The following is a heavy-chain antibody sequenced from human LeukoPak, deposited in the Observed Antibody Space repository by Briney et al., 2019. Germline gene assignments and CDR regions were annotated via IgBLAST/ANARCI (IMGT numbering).Heavy chain of an antibody. J-gene: IGHJ6*03. V-gene: IGHV4-59*01. CDR2: IYYSGST. CDR3: ARGEAGGGSSWSTTPIMDV. D-gene: IGHD6-13*01. CDR1: GGSISGYY. Sequence: PSETLSLTCTVSGGSISGYYGSWIRQPPGKGLEWIGYIYYSGSTNYNPSLKSRVTISVDTSKNQFSLKLSSVTAADTAVYYCARGEAGGGSSWSTTPIMDVWGKGTTVTVSS.